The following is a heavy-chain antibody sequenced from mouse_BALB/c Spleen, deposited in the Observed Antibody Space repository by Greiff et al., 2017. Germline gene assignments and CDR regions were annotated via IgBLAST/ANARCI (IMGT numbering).Heavy chain of an antibody. J-gene: IGHJ2*01. CDR3: ARSATATLFDY. V-gene: IGHV14-3*02. CDR1: GFNIKDTY. D-gene: IGHD1-2*01. CDR2: IDPANGNT. Sequence: EVQLQQSGAELVKPGASVKLSCTASGFNIKDTYMHWVKQRPEQGLEWIGRIDPANGNTKYDPKFQGKATITADTSTNTAYLQLSSLTSEDTAVYYCARSATATLFDYWGQGTTLTVSS.